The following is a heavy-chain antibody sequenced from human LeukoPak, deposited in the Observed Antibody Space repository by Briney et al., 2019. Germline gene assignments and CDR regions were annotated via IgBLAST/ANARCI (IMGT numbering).Heavy chain of an antibody. CDR3: ATEVVLMVYANFDY. D-gene: IGHD2-8*01. CDR2: ISGSGGST. Sequence: GGSLRLSCAASGFTFSSYAMSWVRQAPGKGLEWVSAISGSGGSTYYADSVKGRFTISRDNSKNTLYLQMSSLRAEDTAVYYCATEVVLMVYANFDYWGQGTLVTVSS. CDR1: GFTFSSYA. J-gene: IGHJ4*02. V-gene: IGHV3-23*01.